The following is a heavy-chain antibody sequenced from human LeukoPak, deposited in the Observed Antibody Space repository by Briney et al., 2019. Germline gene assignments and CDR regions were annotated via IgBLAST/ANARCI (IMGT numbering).Heavy chain of an antibody. V-gene: IGHV3-48*01. CDR3: ARDFGSYGTKDPLDY. Sequence: GGSLRLSCAASGFTFSSYSMNWVRQAPGKGLEWVSYISSSSSTIYYADSVKGRFTISRDNSKNTLYLQMNSLRAEDTAVYYCARDFGSYGTKDPLDYWGQGTLVTVSS. CDR1: GFTFSSYS. D-gene: IGHD5-18*01. CDR2: ISSSSSTI. J-gene: IGHJ4*02.